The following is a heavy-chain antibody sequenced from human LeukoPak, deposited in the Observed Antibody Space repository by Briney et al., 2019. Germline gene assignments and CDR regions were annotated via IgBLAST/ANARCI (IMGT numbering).Heavy chain of an antibody. D-gene: IGHD3-3*01. V-gene: IGHV3-23*01. J-gene: IGHJ4*02. CDR1: GFTFSSYA. Sequence: GGSLRLSCAASGFTFSSYAMSWVRQAPGKGLEWVSAISGGGGSTYYADSVKGRFTISRDNSKNTLYLQRNSLRAEDTAVYYCAKDSITIFGVVIIGYFDYWGQGTLVTVSS. CDR2: ISGGGGST. CDR3: AKDSITIFGVVIIGYFDY.